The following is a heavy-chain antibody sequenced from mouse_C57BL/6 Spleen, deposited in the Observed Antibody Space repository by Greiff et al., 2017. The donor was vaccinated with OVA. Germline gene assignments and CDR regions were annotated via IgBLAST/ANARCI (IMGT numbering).Heavy chain of an antibody. D-gene: IGHD1-1*01. CDR3: ARDGSSFAY. V-gene: IGHV1-19*01. CDR1: GYTFTDYY. Sequence: EVQLQESGPVLVKPGASVKMSCKASGYTFTDYYMNWVKQSHGKSLEWIGVINPYNGGTSYNQKFKGKATLTVDKSSSTAYMELNSLTSEDSAVYYCARDGSSFAYWGQGTLVTVSA. CDR2: INPYNGGT. J-gene: IGHJ3*01.